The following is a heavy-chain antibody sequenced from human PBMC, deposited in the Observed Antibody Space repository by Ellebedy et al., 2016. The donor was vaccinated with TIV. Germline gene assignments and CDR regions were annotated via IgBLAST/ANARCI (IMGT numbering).Heavy chain of an antibody. J-gene: IGHJ4*02. D-gene: IGHD3-10*01. V-gene: IGHV4-31*03. Sequence: SETLSLXCTVSGGSISSGGYYWSWIRQHPGKGLEWIGYIYYSGSTYYNPSLKSRVTISVDTSKNQFSLKLSSVTAADTAVYYCARARTQVITMVRGVYFDYWGQGTLVTVSS. CDR2: IYYSGST. CDR3: ARARTQVITMVRGVYFDY. CDR1: GGSISSGGYY.